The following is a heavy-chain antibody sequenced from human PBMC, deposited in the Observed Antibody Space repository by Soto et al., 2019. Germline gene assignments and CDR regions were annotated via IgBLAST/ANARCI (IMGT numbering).Heavy chain of an antibody. CDR3: ARQDFWSGYYSYFDY. Sequence: SETLSLTCTVSGGSISSSSYYWGWIRQPPGKGLEWIGSIYYSGSTYYNPSLKSRVTISVDTSKNQFSLKLSSVTAADTAVYYCARQDFWSGYYSYFDYWGQGTLVTVSS. CDR2: IYYSGST. V-gene: IGHV4-39*01. J-gene: IGHJ4*02. CDR1: GGSISSSSYY. D-gene: IGHD3-3*01.